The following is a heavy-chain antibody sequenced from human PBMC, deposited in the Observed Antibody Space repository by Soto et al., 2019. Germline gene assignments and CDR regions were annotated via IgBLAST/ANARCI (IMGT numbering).Heavy chain of an antibody. CDR1: GGPFSRYA. Sequence: QVQLVQSGAEVKQPGSSVKVSCKASGGPFSRYAFTWVRQAPGQGLEWMGGIAPFSATADYAQKFQGRVTITADESTRTAYLELSSLGSEDTAVYFCAPSRGAPTWFDPWGQGPLVIVSS. V-gene: IGHV1-69*12. D-gene: IGHD1-26*01. CDR3: APSRGAPTWFDP. J-gene: IGHJ5*02. CDR2: IAPFSATA.